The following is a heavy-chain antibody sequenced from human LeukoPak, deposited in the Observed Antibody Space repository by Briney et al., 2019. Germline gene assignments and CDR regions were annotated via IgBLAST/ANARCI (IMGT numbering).Heavy chain of an antibody. V-gene: IGHV3-7*01. CDR1: GFTFSSYC. CDR3: ARDTSHERSSYPHNYYIDV. J-gene: IGHJ6*03. CDR2: IKQDGSEK. D-gene: IGHD1-1*01. Sequence: PGGSLRLSCAASGFTFSSYCMSWVRQAPGKGLEWVANIKQDGSEKYYVDSVKGRFTISRDNAKNSLYLLMNRLRAEATGVHYCARDTSHERSSYPHNYYIDVWGKGTTVTVSS.